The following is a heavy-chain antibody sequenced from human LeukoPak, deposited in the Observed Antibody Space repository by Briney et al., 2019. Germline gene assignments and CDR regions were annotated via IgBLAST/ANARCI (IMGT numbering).Heavy chain of an antibody. CDR2: INPNSGGT. CDR3: ARGTGEGYSYGRYYFDY. D-gene: IGHD5-18*01. Sequence: ASVKVSCKASGYTFTGHLMHWVRQAPGQGLEWMGWINPNSGGTNYAQKFQGRVTMTRDTSISTAYMELSRLRFDDTAVYYCARGTGEGYSYGRYYFDYWGQGTLVTVSS. V-gene: IGHV1-2*02. CDR1: GYTFTGHL. J-gene: IGHJ4*02.